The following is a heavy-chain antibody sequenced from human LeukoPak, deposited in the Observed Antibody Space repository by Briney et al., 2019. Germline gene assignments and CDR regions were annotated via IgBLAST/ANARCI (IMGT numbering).Heavy chain of an antibody. V-gene: IGHV3-21*01. CDR3: ARDQPHYCSGGSCYPDY. Sequence: GGSLRLSCAASGFTFSSYSMNWVRQAPGKGLEWVSSISSSSSYIYYADSVKGRFTISRGNAKNSLYLQMNSLIAEDTAVYYCARDQPHYCSGGSCYPDYWGQGTLVTVSS. D-gene: IGHD2-15*01. CDR2: ISSSSSYI. J-gene: IGHJ4*02. CDR1: GFTFSSYS.